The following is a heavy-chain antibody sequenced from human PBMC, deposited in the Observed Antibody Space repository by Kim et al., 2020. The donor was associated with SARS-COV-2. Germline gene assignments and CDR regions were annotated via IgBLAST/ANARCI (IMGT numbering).Heavy chain of an antibody. CDR3: ARRGLYYYYGMDV. CDR1: GGSISSYY. V-gene: IGHV4-59*01. J-gene: IGHJ6*02. D-gene: IGHD5-12*01. CDR2: IYYSGST. Sequence: SETLSLTCTVSGGSISSYYWSWIRQPPGKGLEWIGYIYYSGSTNYNPSLKSRVTISVDTSKNQFSLKLSSVTAADTAVYYCARRGLYYYYGMDVWGQGTTVTVSS.